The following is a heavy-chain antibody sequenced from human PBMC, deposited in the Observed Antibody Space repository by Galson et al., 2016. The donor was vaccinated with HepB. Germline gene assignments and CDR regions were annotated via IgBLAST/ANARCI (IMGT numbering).Heavy chain of an antibody. CDR1: ADIFKNYG. CDR2: LSLYNGNT. J-gene: IGHJ4*02. CDR3: ASSGSKRPHFDH. V-gene: IGHV1-18*01. D-gene: IGHD6-19*01. Sequence: SVKVSCKASADIFKNYGFSWVRQAPGQGLEWMGWLSLYNGNTQYSQKLQDRFTMTADTSTNTAYLELRSLRSDDTAGYYCASSGSKRPHFDHWGQGTLITVSS.